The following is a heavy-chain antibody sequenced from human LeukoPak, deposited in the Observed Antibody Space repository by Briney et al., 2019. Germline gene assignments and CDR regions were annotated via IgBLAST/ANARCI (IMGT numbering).Heavy chain of an antibody. CDR2: ISNSGNI. Sequence: SETLSLTCTVSGGSISSYYWSWIRQPPGKGLEWIGYISNSGNINYNPSLKSRVTISVDTSKNQFSLKLNSVTAADTAVYYCARGSLRSGWYGWGQGTTVTVS. CDR3: ARGSLRSGWYG. V-gene: IGHV4-59*13. D-gene: IGHD6-19*01. CDR1: GGSISSYY. J-gene: IGHJ6*02.